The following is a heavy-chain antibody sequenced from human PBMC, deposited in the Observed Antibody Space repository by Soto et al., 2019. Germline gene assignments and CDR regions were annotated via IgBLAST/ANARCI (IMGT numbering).Heavy chain of an antibody. Sequence: QVQLVQSGAEVKKPGSSVKVSCKASGGTFSSYAISWVRQAPGQGLEWMGGIIPILGTANYAQKFQGRVTITADEYXPTXYXALSSLRAEDAAVYYGARGARLYDSSGCYYQVYFQHWGRGSLVAVSS. CDR2: IIPILGTA. V-gene: IGHV1-69*12. J-gene: IGHJ1*01. CDR1: GGTFSSYA. D-gene: IGHD3-22*01. CDR3: ARGARLYDSSGCYYQVYFQH.